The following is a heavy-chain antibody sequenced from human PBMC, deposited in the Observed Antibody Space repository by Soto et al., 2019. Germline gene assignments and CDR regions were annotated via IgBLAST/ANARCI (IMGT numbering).Heavy chain of an antibody. CDR3: ARDIGCSGGSCYPNNPSNWFDP. CDR2: IYYSGST. Sequence: QVQLQESGPGLVKPSETLSLTCTVSGGSISSYYWSWIRQPPGKGLEWIGYIYYSGSTNYNPSLKRRVTISVHTSKNQFSLKLSSVTAADTAVYYCARDIGCSGGSCYPNNPSNWFDPWGQGTLVTVSS. J-gene: IGHJ5*02. CDR1: GGSISSYY. V-gene: IGHV4-59*01. D-gene: IGHD2-15*01.